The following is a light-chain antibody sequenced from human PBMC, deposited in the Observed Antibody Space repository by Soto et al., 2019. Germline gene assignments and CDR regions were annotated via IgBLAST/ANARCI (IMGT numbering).Light chain of an antibody. CDR3: QQSYSTPPIT. CDR1: QSVSNNY. V-gene: IGKV3-20*01. Sequence: EIVLTQSPGTLSLSPGERATLSCRASQSVSNNYLAWYQQKPGQAPRLLIYGASNRATGIPDRLSGSGSGTDFTLTISSLQSEDFATYYCQQSYSTPPITFGQGTRL. CDR2: GAS. J-gene: IGKJ5*01.